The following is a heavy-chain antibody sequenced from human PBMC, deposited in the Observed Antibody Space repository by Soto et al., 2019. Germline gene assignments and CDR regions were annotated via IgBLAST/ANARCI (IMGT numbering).Heavy chain of an antibody. CDR1: GYTFTSYD. V-gene: IGHV1-8*01. D-gene: IGHD2-2*01. J-gene: IGHJ5*02. Sequence: ASVKVSCKASGYTFTSYDINWVRQATGQGLEWMGWMNPNSGNTGYAQKLQGRVTMTRNTSISTAYMELSSLRSEDTAVFYCAIYCSSTSCYGRWFDPWGQGTLVTVSS. CDR2: MNPNSGNT. CDR3: AIYCSSTSCYGRWFDP.